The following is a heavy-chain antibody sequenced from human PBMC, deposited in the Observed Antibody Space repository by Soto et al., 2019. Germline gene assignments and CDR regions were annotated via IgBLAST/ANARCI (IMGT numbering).Heavy chain of an antibody. J-gene: IGHJ4*02. V-gene: IGHV4-59*01. CDR3: ARGTLVRGAFGY. D-gene: IGHD6-6*01. CDR1: GGSISSYY. Sequence: TLSLTCTVSGGSISSYYWSWIRQPPGKGLEWIGYIYYSGSTNYNPSLKSRVTISVDTSKNQFSLKLSSVTAADTAVYYCARGTLVRGAFGYWGQGTLVTVSS. CDR2: IYYSGST.